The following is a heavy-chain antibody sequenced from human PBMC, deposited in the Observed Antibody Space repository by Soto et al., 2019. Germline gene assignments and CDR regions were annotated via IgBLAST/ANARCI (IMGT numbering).Heavy chain of an antibody. J-gene: IGHJ6*04. CDR1: GGSISSGGYY. CDR3: ARVEMTTVTTGLGVVDV. D-gene: IGHD4-17*01. Sequence: PSETLSLTCTVSGGSISSGGYYWSWIRRHPGKGLEWIGYIYYSGSTYYSPSLKSRVTISVDTSKNQFSLKLSSVTAADTAVYYCARVEMTTVTTGLGVVDVWGKGTTVTVSS. V-gene: IGHV4-31*03. CDR2: IYYSGST.